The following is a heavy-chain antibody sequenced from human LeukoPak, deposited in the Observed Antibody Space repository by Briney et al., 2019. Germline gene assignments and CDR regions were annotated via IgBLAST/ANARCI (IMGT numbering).Heavy chain of an antibody. J-gene: IGHJ4*02. Sequence: PGRSLRLSCTASGFTFGDYAMSWVRQAPGKGLEWVGFIRSKTYGGTTEYAASVKGRFTISRDDSKSIAYLQMNSLRTEDTAVYYCTRGLMGYTGYDDYWGQGTLVTVSS. CDR2: IRSKTYGGTT. CDR1: GFTFGDYA. CDR3: TRGLMGYTGYDDY. D-gene: IGHD5-12*01. V-gene: IGHV3-49*04.